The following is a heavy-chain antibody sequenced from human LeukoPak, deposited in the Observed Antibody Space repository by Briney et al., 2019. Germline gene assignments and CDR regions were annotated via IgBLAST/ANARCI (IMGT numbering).Heavy chain of an antibody. J-gene: IGHJ4*02. CDR1: GFTFSSYA. Sequence: GGSLRLSCAASGFTFSSYAVNWVRQAPGKGLEWVSAISSSGGTTYYAGSVKGRFSISRDNSKNMLYLQMNSLRAGDTAVYYCAKDRNSWPTNFDSWGQGTLVTVSA. D-gene: IGHD2/OR15-2a*01. CDR3: AKDRNSWPTNFDS. V-gene: IGHV3-23*01. CDR2: ISSSGGTT.